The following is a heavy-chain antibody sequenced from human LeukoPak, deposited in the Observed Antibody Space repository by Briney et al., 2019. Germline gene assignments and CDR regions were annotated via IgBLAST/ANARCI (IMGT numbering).Heavy chain of an antibody. Sequence: SQTLSLTCTVSGGSVSSGSYYWSWIRQPAGKGLEWIGRIYTSGSTNYNPSLKSRLTISVDTSKNLFSLKLSSVTAADTAVYYCARDPGSGVDYWGHGTLVTVSS. J-gene: IGHJ4*01. V-gene: IGHV4-61*02. CDR2: IYTSGST. CDR3: ARDPGSGVDY. D-gene: IGHD2-15*01. CDR1: GGSVSSGSYY.